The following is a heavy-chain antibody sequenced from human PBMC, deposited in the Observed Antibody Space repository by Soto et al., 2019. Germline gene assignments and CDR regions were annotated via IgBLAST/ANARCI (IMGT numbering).Heavy chain of an antibody. Sequence: ASVKVSCKISGYTLMEVSMHWVRQAPGKGLEWMGGFDPEDAKIIYAQKFQGRVTMTEDTSTDTAYMEVSSLQSEDTAVYFCATGQNRWQHFFDSWGQGTLVTVSS. J-gene: IGHJ4*02. CDR2: FDPEDAKI. D-gene: IGHD3-3*02. CDR1: GYTLMEVS. CDR3: ATGQNRWQHFFDS. V-gene: IGHV1-24*01.